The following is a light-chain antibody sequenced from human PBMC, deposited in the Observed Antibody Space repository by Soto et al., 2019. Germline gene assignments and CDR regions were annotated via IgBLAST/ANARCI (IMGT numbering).Light chain of an antibody. CDR3: MQGTHWPWT. V-gene: IGKV2-30*02. Sequence: DVVMTQSPLSLPVTLGQPASISCRSSQSLIHSDGNIYLSWFQQRPGQSPRRLIYEVSDRDSGVPHRFTGSGSGTDFTLKISRVEAEDVGGYYCMQGTHWPWTFGQGTEVEIK. J-gene: IGKJ1*01. CDR2: EVS. CDR1: QSLIHSDGNIY.